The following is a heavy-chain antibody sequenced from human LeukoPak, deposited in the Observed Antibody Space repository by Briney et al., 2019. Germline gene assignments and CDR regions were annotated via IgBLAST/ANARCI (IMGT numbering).Heavy chain of an antibody. D-gene: IGHD5-24*01. CDR2: ISHEGRNK. CDR3: ARDRGLEMIAGRGFDF. CDR1: GYTFSSYA. Sequence: PGRSLTLSCTASGYTFSSYAMQWVRQAPGKGLEWVAVISHEGRNKYYADPVKGRFSISRDNSKNTLPLQMSSLRAEDTAIYYCARDRGLEMIAGRGFDFWGQGTLVTVSS. J-gene: IGHJ4*02. V-gene: IGHV3-30*04.